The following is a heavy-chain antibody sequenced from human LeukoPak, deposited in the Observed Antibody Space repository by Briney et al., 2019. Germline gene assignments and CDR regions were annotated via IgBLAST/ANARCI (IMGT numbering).Heavy chain of an antibody. J-gene: IGHJ4*02. V-gene: IGHV3-48*01. Sequence: RPGGSLRLSCAASGFTFSSYSMNWVRQAPGKGLEWVSHITASGTAMFYADSVKGRFTISRDNAKNSLYLQMNSLRAEDTAVYYCARERGRGRDSPWFDYWGQGTLVTVSS. D-gene: IGHD1-26*01. CDR3: ARERGRGRDSPWFDY. CDR2: ITASGTAM. CDR1: GFTFSSYS.